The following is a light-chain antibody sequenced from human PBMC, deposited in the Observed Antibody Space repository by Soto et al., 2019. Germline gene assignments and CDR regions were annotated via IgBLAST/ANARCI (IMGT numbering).Light chain of an antibody. J-gene: IGKJ1*01. CDR2: DAS. CDR3: QQYNSYYQGT. V-gene: IGKV1-5*01. CDR1: KSISSL. Sequence: IHMTQSPSTLSASEGDIVTITCRTSKSISSLLACYQQKPGKAPKLLVYDASSLESGVPSSFCGSGSGTEFTLTISSLQHDDFATYYCQQYNSYYQGTFGQGTKVDIK.